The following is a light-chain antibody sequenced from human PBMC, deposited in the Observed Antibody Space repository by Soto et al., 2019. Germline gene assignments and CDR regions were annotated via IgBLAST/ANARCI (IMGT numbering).Light chain of an antibody. Sequence: QSALTQPAPVSGSPGQSITISCTGTSSDVGSYNLVSWYQQHPGKAPKLMIYGGSKRPSGLSNRFSGSKSDNTASLTISGLQAEDEADYYCCSYAGSSTVIFGGGTKVTVL. CDR2: GGS. CDR1: SSDVGSYNL. J-gene: IGLJ2*01. V-gene: IGLV2-23*01. CDR3: CSYAGSSTVI.